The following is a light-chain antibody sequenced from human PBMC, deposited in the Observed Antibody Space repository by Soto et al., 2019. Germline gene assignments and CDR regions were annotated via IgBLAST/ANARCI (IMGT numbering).Light chain of an antibody. V-gene: IGKV1-39*01. J-gene: IGKJ1*01. CDR3: QQTYDSPT. Sequence: DIQMTQSPSSLSASVGARVAITCRASQGISTDLNWYQQKTGKAPKLLIYGASRLQSGVPSRFSGSGSGTDFALTIRSLQPDDFATYFCQQTYDSPTFGLGTKVEI. CDR1: QGISTD. CDR2: GAS.